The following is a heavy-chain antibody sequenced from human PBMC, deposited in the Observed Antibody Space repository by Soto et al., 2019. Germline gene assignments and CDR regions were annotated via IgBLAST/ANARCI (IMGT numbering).Heavy chain of an antibody. CDR3: ARASAPNSSGRYLSSYGMDV. CDR1: GDSVSSNSAA. J-gene: IGHJ6*02. CDR2: TDYRSKWYN. D-gene: IGHD6-19*01. V-gene: IGHV6-1*01. Sequence: SPTLSLACAISGDSVSSNSAAWNWIRQSPSRGLEWLGRTDYRSKWYNDYAVSVKSRITINPDTSKNQFSLHLTSVTPEDTAVYYSARASAPNSSGRYLSSYGMDVWGPGATVTVSS.